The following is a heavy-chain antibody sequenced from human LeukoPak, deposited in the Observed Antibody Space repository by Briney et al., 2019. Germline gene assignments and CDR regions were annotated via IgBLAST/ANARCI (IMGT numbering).Heavy chain of an antibody. CDR3: AKEGGGLGYYDILTGYYPIDY. CDR2: ISYDGSNK. J-gene: IGHJ4*02. CDR1: GFTFSSYG. V-gene: IGHV3-30*18. D-gene: IGHD3-9*01. Sequence: GGSLRLSCAASGFTFSSYGMHWVRQAPGKGLEWVAVISYDGSNKYYADSVKGRFTISRDNSKNTLYLQMNSLRAEDTAVYYCAKEGGGLGYYDILTGYYPIDYWGQGTLVTVSS.